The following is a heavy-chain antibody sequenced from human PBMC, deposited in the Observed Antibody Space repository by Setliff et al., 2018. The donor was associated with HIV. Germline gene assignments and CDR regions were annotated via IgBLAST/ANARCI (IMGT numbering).Heavy chain of an antibody. J-gene: IGHJ6*02. CDR3: ARDERRWLQSGMDV. CDR1: GFTFSDYY. Sequence: KPGGSLRLSCAASGFTFSDYYMSWIRQAPGKGLEWVSYISSSGSTIYYADSVKGRFTISRDNAKNSLYLQMNSLRAEDTAVYYCARDERRWLQSGMDVWGQGTTVTVSS. D-gene: IGHD5-12*01. V-gene: IGHV3-11*04. CDR2: ISSSGSTI.